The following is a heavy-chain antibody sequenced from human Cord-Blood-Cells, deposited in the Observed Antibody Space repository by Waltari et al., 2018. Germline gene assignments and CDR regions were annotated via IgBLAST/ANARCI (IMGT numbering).Heavy chain of an antibody. CDR1: GYTFTGYS. J-gene: IGHJ3*02. D-gene: IGHD2-8*02. Sequence: QVQLVQSGAEVKKPGASVKVSCKASGYTFTGYSMHWVRQAPGQGLEWMGCINPNSGGTNDAQKIQGWVTRTSDTSISTADMGLSRLRSDDTAVYYCARDLTGGKSDAFDIWGQGTMVTVSS. CDR3: ARDLTGGKSDAFDI. V-gene: IGHV1-2*04. CDR2: INPNSGGT.